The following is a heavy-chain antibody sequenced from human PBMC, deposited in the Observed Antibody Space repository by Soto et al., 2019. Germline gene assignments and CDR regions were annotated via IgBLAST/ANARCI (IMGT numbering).Heavy chain of an antibody. V-gene: IGHV2-5*02. J-gene: IGHJ4*02. CDR3: AQYNHNSDY. CDR1: GFSLSTSGVG. CDR2: IYWDDAK. D-gene: IGHD1-20*01. Sequence: QITLKASGPTLVTPTQTLTLTCTFSGFSLSTSGVGVGWIRQPPGKALEWLALIYWDDAKLYSPSLKSRLTITKDTSKNQVVLTLINMDPVDTATDYCAQYNHNSDYWGQGTLVAVSS.